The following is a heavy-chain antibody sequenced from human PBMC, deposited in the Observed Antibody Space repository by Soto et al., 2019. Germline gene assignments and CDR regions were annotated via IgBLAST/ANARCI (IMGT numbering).Heavy chain of an antibody. D-gene: IGHD2-2*02. CDR1: GFTFSSYA. V-gene: IGHV3-23*01. Sequence: EGSLRLSCAASGFTFSSYALSWVRQAPGKGLEWVSAISANGQGIYYADSVRGRFTISRDNSKNTIFLHMDSLRAEDTAVYYWAKNRNYTRDYFHYWGQANLVTVFS. CDR3: AKNRNYTRDYFHY. CDR2: ISANGQGI. J-gene: IGHJ4*02.